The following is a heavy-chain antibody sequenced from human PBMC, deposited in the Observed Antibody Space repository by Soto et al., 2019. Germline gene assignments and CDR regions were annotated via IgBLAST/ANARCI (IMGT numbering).Heavy chain of an antibody. CDR3: ARDTFYYGSGNNLFDP. D-gene: IGHD3-10*01. J-gene: IGHJ5*02. CDR2: IIPIFGTA. CDR1: GGTFSSYA. Sequence: QVQLVQSGAEVKKPGSSVKVSCKASGGTFSSYAISWVRQAPGQGLEWLGGIIPIFGTANYAQKFQGRVTITADESTSTAYMELSSLRSEDTAVYYCARDTFYYGSGNNLFDPWGQGTLVTVSS. V-gene: IGHV1-69*01.